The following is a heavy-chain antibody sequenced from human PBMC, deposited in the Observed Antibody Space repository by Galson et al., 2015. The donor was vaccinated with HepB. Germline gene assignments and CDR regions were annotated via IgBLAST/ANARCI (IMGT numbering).Heavy chain of an antibody. CDR2: IYYSGST. CDR3: ARRSVFGQGDY. Sequence: QVQLQESGPGLVKPSETLSLTCTVSGGPISSSSYYWGWIRQPPGKGLEWIGSIYYSGSTYYNPSLKSRVTIPVDTSKNQFSLKLSSVTAADTAVYYCARRSVFGQGDYWGQGTLVTVSS. J-gene: IGHJ4*02. V-gene: IGHV4-39*01. CDR1: GGPISSSSYY. D-gene: IGHD3/OR15-3a*01.